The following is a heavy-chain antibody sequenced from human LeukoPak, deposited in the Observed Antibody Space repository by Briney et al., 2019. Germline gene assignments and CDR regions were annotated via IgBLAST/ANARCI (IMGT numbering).Heavy chain of an antibody. CDR1: GGSISSYS. CDR2: IYYSGST. CDR3: ARDLAYCGGDCSSAGFDI. D-gene: IGHD2-21*02. V-gene: IGHV4-59*01. Sequence: SETLSLTCTVSGGSISSYSWNWIRQPLGKGLEWIGYIYYSGSTNYNPSLKSRVTISVDTSKKQFSLKLSFVTAADTAVYYCARDLAYCGGDCSSAGFDIWGQGTMVTVSS. J-gene: IGHJ3*02.